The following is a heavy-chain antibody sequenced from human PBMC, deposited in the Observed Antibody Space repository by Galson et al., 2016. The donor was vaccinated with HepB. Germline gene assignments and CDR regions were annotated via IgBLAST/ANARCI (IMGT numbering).Heavy chain of an antibody. Sequence: SLRLSCAGSGFSLSAYWMVWVRQAPGKWLEWVANINRDGSEKYSVEGRFSISRDHAKNSLSLQMDSLRAEDTAVYYCARDVAYEALDCWGQGTLVTVSS. CDR1: GFSLSAYW. CDR2: INRDGSE. D-gene: IGHD3-22*01. J-gene: IGHJ4*02. V-gene: IGHV3-7*01. CDR3: ARDVAYEALDC.